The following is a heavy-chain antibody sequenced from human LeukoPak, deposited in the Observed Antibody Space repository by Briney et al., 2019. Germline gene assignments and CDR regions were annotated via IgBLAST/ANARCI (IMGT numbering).Heavy chain of an antibody. CDR3: ARGVGATYYYYYMDV. J-gene: IGHJ6*03. V-gene: IGHV1-2*02. Sequence: ASVKVSCKASGYTFTSYGISWVRQAPGQGLEWMGWINPNSGGTNYAQKFQGRVTMTRDTSISTAYMELSRLRSDDTAVYYCARGVGATYYYYYMDVWGKGTTVTVSS. CDR2: INPNSGGT. D-gene: IGHD1-26*01. CDR1: GYTFTSYG.